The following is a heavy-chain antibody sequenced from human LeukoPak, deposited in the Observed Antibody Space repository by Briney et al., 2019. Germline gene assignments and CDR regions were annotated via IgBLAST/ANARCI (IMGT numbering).Heavy chain of an antibody. D-gene: IGHD1-26*01. CDR3: ARVNLGATFDY. CDR2: IKPDESEK. J-gene: IGHJ4*02. CDR1: GFTFSSYW. Sequence: GGSLRLSCAASGFTFSSYWMTGVRQAPGKGLEWVANIKPDESEKYYVDSVKGRFTISRDNAKNSLYLQMNSLRAEDTAVYYCARVNLGATFDYWGQGTLVTVSS. V-gene: IGHV3-7*01.